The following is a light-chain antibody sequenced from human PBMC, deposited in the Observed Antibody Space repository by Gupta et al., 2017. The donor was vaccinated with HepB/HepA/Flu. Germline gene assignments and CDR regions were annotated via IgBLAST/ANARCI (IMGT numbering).Light chain of an antibody. CDR2: KGS. Sequence: IVMTQTPLALPVTLGQPASISCMSSQSRVHSNGNTYLSWLQQRPGQPPRVLIYKGSNRDSGVPDRFSGSGAGTDFTLYISSREAEDVGVYYCKQRINLPRTFGQGTKVEIK. CDR1: QSRVHSNGNTY. V-gene: IGKV2-24*01. J-gene: IGKJ1*01. CDR3: KQRINLPRT.